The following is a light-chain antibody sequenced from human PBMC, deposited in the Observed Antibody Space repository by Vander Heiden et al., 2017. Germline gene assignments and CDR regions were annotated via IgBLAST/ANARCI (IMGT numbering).Light chain of an antibody. CDR3: QTWGTGIQV. CDR1: SGHNNYA. Sequence: QLVLTQSPSASASLGASVKPTCSLSSGHNNYAIAWHQQQPEKGPRYLMKINSDGSHRKGDGIPDRFSGSASGAERYLTISSLQSEDEADYYCQTWGTGIQVFGGGTKLTVL. J-gene: IGLJ3*02. V-gene: IGLV4-69*01. CDR2: INSDGSH.